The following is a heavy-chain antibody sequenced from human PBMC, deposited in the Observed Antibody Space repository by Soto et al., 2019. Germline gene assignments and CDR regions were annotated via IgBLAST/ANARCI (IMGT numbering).Heavy chain of an antibody. V-gene: IGHV1-24*01. D-gene: IGHD6-19*01. CDR2: FDPEDGET. J-gene: IGHJ5*02. Sequence: EASVKVSCKVSGYTLTELSMHWVRQAPGKGLEWMGGFDPEDGETIYAQKFQGRVTMTEDTSTDTAYMELSSLRSEDTAVYYCATIPRYSSGWYNWFDPWGQGTLVTVSS. CDR1: GYTLTELS. CDR3: ATIPRYSSGWYNWFDP.